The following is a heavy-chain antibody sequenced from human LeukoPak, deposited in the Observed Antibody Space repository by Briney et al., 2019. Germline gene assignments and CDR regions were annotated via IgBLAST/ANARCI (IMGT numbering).Heavy chain of an antibody. CDR2: ISGSGGST. J-gene: IGHJ4*02. CDR1: GFTFSSYA. Sequence: GGSLRLSCAASGFTFSSYAMSWVRQAPGKGLEWVSAISGSGGSTYYADSVKGRFTISRDNSKNTLYLQMNSLRAEDTAVYYCAKGSVLRFLEAPYYYFDYWGQGTLVTVSS. D-gene: IGHD3-3*01. V-gene: IGHV3-23*01. CDR3: AKGSVLRFLEAPYYYFDY.